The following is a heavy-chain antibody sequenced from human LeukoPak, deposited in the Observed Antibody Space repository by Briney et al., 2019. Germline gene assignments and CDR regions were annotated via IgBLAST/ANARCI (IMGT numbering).Heavy chain of an antibody. CDR2: IYTSGST. J-gene: IGHJ4*02. V-gene: IGHV4-61*02. Sequence: PSQTLSLTCTVSGGSISSGGYYWSWIRQPAGKGLEWIGRIYTSGSTNYNPSLKSRVTISVDTSKNQFSLKLSSVTAADTAVYYCARGAEYSYGYYFDYWGQGTLVTVSS. D-gene: IGHD5-18*01. CDR3: ARGAEYSYGYYFDY. CDR1: GGSISSGGYY.